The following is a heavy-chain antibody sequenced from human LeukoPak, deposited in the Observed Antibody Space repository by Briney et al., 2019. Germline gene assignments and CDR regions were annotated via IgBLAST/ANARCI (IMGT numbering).Heavy chain of an antibody. J-gene: IGHJ4*02. V-gene: IGHV1-18*01. D-gene: IGHD6-19*01. CDR1: GYTFTSYG. Sequence: ASVKVSFKASGYTFTSYGISWVQQAPGQGLEWMGWISAYNGNTNYAQKLQGRVTMATDTSTSTAYMELRSLRSDDTAVYYCARGGVSSGWYGSYFDYWGQGTLVTVSS. CDR3: ARGGVSSGWYGSYFDY. CDR2: ISAYNGNT.